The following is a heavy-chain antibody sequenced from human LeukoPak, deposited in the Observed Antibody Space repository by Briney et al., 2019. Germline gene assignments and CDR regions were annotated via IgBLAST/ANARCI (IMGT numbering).Heavy chain of an antibody. D-gene: IGHD5-24*01. V-gene: IGHV4-4*08. CDR2: IYASGST. CDR1: GDSFSLYY. Sequence: SETLSLACTVSGDSFSLYYWSWIRQPAGKGLEWIGHIYASGSTNYNPSLKSRVTISVDTSKNQFSLKLSSVTAADTAVYYCARRDGYNPFDYWGQGTLVTVSS. CDR3: ARRDGYNPFDY. J-gene: IGHJ4*02.